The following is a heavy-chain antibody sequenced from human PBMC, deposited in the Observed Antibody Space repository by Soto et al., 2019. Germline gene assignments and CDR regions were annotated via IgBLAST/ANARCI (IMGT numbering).Heavy chain of an antibody. CDR3: ARVGSSGWSPDY. D-gene: IGHD6-19*01. CDR1: GGSISGHY. V-gene: IGHV4-59*11. CDR2: IFYSGST. Sequence: QVQLQESGPGLVKPSETLSLTCTVSGGSISGHYWTWIRQPPGKGLEWIGYIFYSGSTNYNPSLKSRVTISVDTSKNQFSLKLSSVTAADTAVYYCARVGSSGWSPDYWGPGTLATVSS. J-gene: IGHJ4*02.